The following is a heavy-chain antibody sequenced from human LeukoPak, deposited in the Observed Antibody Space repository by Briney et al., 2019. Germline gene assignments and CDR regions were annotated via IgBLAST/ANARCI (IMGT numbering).Heavy chain of an antibody. D-gene: IGHD3-10*01. V-gene: IGHV3-23*01. J-gene: IGHJ6*02. Sequence: GGSLRLSCAASGFTFSCYSMNWVRQAPGKGLEWVSAISGSGGSTYYADSVKGRFTISRDNSKNTLYLQMNSLRAEDTAVYYCAKLAMVRGVIKYYYYGMDVWGQGTTVTVSS. CDR3: AKLAMVRGVIKYYYYGMDV. CDR2: ISGSGGST. CDR1: GFTFSCYS.